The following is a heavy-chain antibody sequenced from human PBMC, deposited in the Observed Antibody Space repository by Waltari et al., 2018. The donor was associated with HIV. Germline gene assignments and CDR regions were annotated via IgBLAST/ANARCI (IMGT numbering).Heavy chain of an antibody. CDR2: GRSSGETT. V-gene: IGHV3-23*01. Sequence: EVQLLESGGGLVLPGGSLRLSCGASGFTFSRFVMTWVRQAPGEGLDWAAGGRSSGETTFFAASVACRLTSSRDNSKNTVFVEMTSLRFEDTAVYYCAKGGPNLAPSSIDSWGQGTLVTVSS. CDR1: GFTFSRFV. CDR3: AKGGPNLAPSSIDS. D-gene: IGHD2-21*01. J-gene: IGHJ4*02.